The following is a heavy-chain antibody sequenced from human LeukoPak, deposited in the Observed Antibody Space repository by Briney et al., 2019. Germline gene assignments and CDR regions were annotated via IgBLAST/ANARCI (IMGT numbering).Heavy chain of an antibody. CDR3: AKDLSYCSGGTCYTSRYYGMDV. J-gene: IGHJ6*02. Sequence: GGSLRLSCAASGFTFFNYAMSWVRQSPGKGLEWVSIISGSGGNTNYADSVKGRFTIFRDNSNNTLYLQMNSLRAEDTAVYYCAKDLSYCSGGTCYTSRYYGMDVWGQGTTVTVSS. CDR2: ISGSGGNT. D-gene: IGHD2-15*01. CDR1: GFTFFNYA. V-gene: IGHV3-23*01.